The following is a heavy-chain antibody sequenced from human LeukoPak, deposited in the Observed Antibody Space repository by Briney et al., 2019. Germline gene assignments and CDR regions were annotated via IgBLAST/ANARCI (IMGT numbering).Heavy chain of an antibody. D-gene: IGHD2-15*01. J-gene: IGHJ4*02. CDR3: ARAPLGYCSGGMCSGVKFDY. V-gene: IGHV4-59*11. Sequence: PSETLSLTCTVSGGSISSHYWSWIRQPPGKGLEWIGYIYNSGSTNYNPSLKSRVTISIDTSKNQFSLKLSSVTAADTAVYYCARAPLGYCSGGMCSGVKFDYWGQGTLVTVSS. CDR2: IYNSGST. CDR1: GGSISSHY.